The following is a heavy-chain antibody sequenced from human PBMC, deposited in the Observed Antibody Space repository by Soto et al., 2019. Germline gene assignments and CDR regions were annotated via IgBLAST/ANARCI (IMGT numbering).Heavy chain of an antibody. Sequence: SETLSLTCVASGGPVSGDDLYWSWIRHLPGKGLEWIANVYHTGTTYYNPSLKSRVSMSVDTSQNQFSLILASVTAADTAVYYCARALVTDYNSRDYHYYFAMDVWGQGTSVTVSS. D-gene: IGHD3-22*01. CDR1: GGPVSGDDLY. J-gene: IGHJ6*02. CDR2: VYHTGTT. V-gene: IGHV4-31*02. CDR3: ARALVTDYNSRDYHYYFAMDV.